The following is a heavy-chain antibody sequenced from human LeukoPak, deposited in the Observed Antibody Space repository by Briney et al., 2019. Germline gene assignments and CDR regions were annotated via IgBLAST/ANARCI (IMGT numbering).Heavy chain of an antibody. J-gene: IGHJ5*01. CDR1: GFTFMNYA. V-gene: IGHV3-23*01. Sequence: GGSLRRSCATSGFTFMNYAMSWVRQAPGKGLEWCSGISGSGGSTYYADSLKGRFTIYRDNSKDTLYVKMNSLRAEDTAVYYCARSYGTYNWFDSWGQGTPVTVSS. CDR2: ISGSGGST. D-gene: IGHD1-14*01. CDR3: ARSYGTYNWFDS.